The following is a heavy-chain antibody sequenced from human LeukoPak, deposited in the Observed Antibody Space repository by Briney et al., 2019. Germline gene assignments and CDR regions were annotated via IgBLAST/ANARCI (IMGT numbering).Heavy chain of an antibody. CDR1: GGTFSSYA. Sequence: SVKVSCKASGGTFSSYAISWVRQAPGQGLEWMGGIIPIFGTANYAQKFQGRVTITADKSTSTAYMELSSLRSEDTAVYYCARDGGSYYGAFYYFDYWGQGTLVTVSS. V-gene: IGHV1-69*06. CDR3: ARDGGSYYGAFYYFDY. J-gene: IGHJ4*02. CDR2: IIPIFGTA. D-gene: IGHD1-26*01.